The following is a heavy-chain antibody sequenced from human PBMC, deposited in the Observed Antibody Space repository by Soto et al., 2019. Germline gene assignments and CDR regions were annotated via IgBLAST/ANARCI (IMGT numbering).Heavy chain of an antibody. CDR3: ARHVNRSGGSCYYYYYGMDV. V-gene: IGHV3-23*01. CDR1: GFTFSSYA. D-gene: IGHD2-15*01. CDR2: ISGSGGST. Sequence: PGGSLRLSCAASGFTFSSYAMSWVRQAPGKGLEWVSAISGSGGSTYYADSVKGRFTISRDNSKNTLYLQMNSLRAEDTAVYYCARHVNRSGGSCYYYYYGMDVWGQGTTVTVAS. J-gene: IGHJ6*02.